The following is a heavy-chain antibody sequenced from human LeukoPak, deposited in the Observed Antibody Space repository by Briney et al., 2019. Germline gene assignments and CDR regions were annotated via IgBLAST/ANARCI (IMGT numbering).Heavy chain of an antibody. Sequence: GGSLRLSCAASGFTFSTYAMHWVRQAPGQGLEWMGWINSNSGGPKYAQKFQGRVTMTRDTSISTVYMELNTLISDDTAIYYCARYLSGYDYFDYWGQGTLVTVSS. D-gene: IGHD5-12*01. CDR1: GFTFSTYA. CDR3: ARYLSGYDYFDY. V-gene: IGHV1-2*02. J-gene: IGHJ4*02. CDR2: INSNSGGP.